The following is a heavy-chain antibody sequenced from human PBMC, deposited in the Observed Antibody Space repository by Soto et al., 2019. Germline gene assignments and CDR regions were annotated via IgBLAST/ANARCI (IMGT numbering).Heavy chain of an antibody. D-gene: IGHD1-26*01. CDR3: ARTYSGTYPPPYYFAS. CDR1: GYSLTKYW. Sequence: PGESLKISCQGSGYSLTKYWIGWVRQMPGKGLEWMGMIYPGDSDARYSPSFQGQVIISADKSINTAYLQWSSLQPSDTAIYYCARTYSGTYPPPYYFASWGQGTLVTVSS. CDR2: IYPGDSDA. V-gene: IGHV5-51*01. J-gene: IGHJ4*02.